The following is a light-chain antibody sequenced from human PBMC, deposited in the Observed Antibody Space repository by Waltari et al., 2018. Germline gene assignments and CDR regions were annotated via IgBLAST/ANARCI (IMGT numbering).Light chain of an antibody. J-gene: IGKJ1*01. CDR3: QQSYSFPWT. CDR1: QSIRGS. V-gene: IGKV1-39*01. CDR2: SAS. Sequence: DIQMTQSPSSLSASVGDRVTVTCRTSQSIRGSLSWYQQKPGKAPRRLIYSASSLESGVPSRFSGSGSGTSFTLTIDTLQPEDFATYYCQQSYSFPWTFGQGSKVEIK.